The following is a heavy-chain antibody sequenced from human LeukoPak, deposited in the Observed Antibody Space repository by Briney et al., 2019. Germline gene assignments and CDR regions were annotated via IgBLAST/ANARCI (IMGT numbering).Heavy chain of an antibody. Sequence: HPGGSLRLSCAASGFTFNNYAMGWVRQAPGKGLEWVSVISGSSAGIKYADSVKGRFTISRDNSKNTLYLQMNSLRAEDTAVYYCAKDRGYSYGTPIDYWGQGTLVTVSS. CDR2: ISGSSAGI. D-gene: IGHD5-18*01. CDR1: GFTFNNYA. J-gene: IGHJ4*02. CDR3: AKDRGYSYGTPIDY. V-gene: IGHV3-23*01.